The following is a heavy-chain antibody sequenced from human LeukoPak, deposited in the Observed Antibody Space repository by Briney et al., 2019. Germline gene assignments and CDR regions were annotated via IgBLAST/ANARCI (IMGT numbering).Heavy chain of an antibody. V-gene: IGHV1-46*01. Sequence: ASVTVSCKASGYTFTSYYMHWVRQAPGQRLEWMGIINPSGGSTSYAQKFQGRVTMTRDMSTSTVYMELSSLRSEDTAVYYCARDLTDCSGGSCYYFDYWGQGTLVTVSS. D-gene: IGHD2-15*01. CDR2: INPSGGST. J-gene: IGHJ4*02. CDR3: ARDLTDCSGGSCYYFDY. CDR1: GYTFTSYY.